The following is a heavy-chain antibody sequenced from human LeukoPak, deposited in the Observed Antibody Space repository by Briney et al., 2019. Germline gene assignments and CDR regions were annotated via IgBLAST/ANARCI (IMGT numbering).Heavy chain of an antibody. CDR2: IWYDGSSK. V-gene: IGHV3-33*01. CDR3: ARAPYYGDYGDY. J-gene: IGHJ4*02. CDR1: GFTFSNYV. D-gene: IGHD4-17*01. Sequence: GGSLRLSCAASGFTFSNYVMHWVRQAPGRGLEWVAVIWYDGSSKYYADSVRGRFTISRDNSKNTLFLQMSSLRAEDTAVYYCARAPYYGDYGDYWGQGTLVTVSS.